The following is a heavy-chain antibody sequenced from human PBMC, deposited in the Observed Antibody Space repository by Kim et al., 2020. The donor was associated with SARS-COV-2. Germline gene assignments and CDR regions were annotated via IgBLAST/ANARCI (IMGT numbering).Heavy chain of an antibody. Sequence: SETLSLTCTVSGCSISSSSYYWGWIRQPPGKGLEWIGSIYYSGSTYYNPSLKSRVTISVDTSKNQFSLKLSSVTAADTAVYYCANLGYCSGGRCYYYWGQGTLVTVAS. CDR1: GCSISSSSYY. CDR3: ANLGYCSGGRCYYY. CDR2: IYYSGST. J-gene: IGHJ4*02. D-gene: IGHD2-15*01. V-gene: IGHV4-39*01.